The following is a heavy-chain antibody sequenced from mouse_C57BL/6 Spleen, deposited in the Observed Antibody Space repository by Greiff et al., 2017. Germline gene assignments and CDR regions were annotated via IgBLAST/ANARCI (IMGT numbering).Heavy chain of an antibody. J-gene: IGHJ1*03. CDR2: ISSGSSTS. D-gene: IGHD1-1*01. CDR3: ARATVVATGYFDV. CDR1: GFTFSDYG. Sequence: EVHLVESGGGLVKPGGSLKLSCAASGFTFSDYGMHWVRQAPEKGLEWVAYISSGSSTSYYADTVKGRVTISRNNAKNTLFLQMTSLRSEDTAMYYCARATVVATGYFDVWGTGTTVTVSS. V-gene: IGHV5-17*01.